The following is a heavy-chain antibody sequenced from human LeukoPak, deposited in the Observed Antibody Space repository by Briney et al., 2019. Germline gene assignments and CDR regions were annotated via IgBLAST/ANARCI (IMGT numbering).Heavy chain of an antibody. CDR2: ISYDGSNK. CDR1: GFTFSSYG. D-gene: IGHD1-7*01. V-gene: IGHV3-30*18. J-gene: IGHJ4*02. Sequence: PGGSLRLSCAASGFTFSSYGMHWVRQAPGKGLEWVAVISYDGSNKYYADSVKGRFTISRDNSKNTLYLQMNSLRAEDTAVYYCAKGYGWNYVGYYFDSWGQGTLVTVSS. CDR3: AKGYGWNYVGYYFDS.